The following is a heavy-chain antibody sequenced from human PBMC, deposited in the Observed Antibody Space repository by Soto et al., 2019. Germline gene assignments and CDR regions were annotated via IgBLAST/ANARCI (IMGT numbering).Heavy chain of an antibody. D-gene: IGHD1-26*01. CDR1: GGSISSYY. V-gene: IGHV4-59*01. J-gene: IGHJ3*02. CDR3: ARGGAEWEQDAFDI. Sequence: SEPLSLTCTVSGGSISSYYWSWIRQPPGKGLEWIGYIYYSGSTNYNPSLKSRVTISVDTSKNQFSLKLSSVTAADTAVYYCARGGAEWEQDAFDIWGQGTMVTVSS. CDR2: IYYSGST.